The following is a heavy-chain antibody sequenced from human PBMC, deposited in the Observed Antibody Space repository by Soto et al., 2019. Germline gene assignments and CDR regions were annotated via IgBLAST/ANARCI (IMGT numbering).Heavy chain of an antibody. CDR1: GGTFSSYA. J-gene: IGHJ5*02. CDR2: IIPIFGTA. Sequence: QVQLVQSGAEVKKPGSSVKVSCKASGGTFSSYAISWVRQAPGQGLEWMGGIIPIFGTANYAQKFQGRVTVTAHESTGPACLDRCRLGNEATAAYYGVRAGGEVREYWFDPWGQGTLVTVSS. CDR3: VRAGGEVREYWFDP. D-gene: IGHD3-16*01. V-gene: IGHV1-69*01.